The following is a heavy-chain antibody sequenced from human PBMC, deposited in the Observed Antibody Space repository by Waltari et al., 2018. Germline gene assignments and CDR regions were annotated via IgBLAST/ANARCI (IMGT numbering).Heavy chain of an antibody. CDR1: GFTVSSNY. J-gene: IGHJ1*01. V-gene: IGHV3-53*01. CDR3: ARDGIWGYGANFQH. D-gene: IGHD1-20*01. CDR2: IYSGGST. Sequence: EVQLVESGGGLIQPGGSLRLSCAASGFTVSSNYMSWVRQAPGKGLAWVAVIYSGGSTYSADSVKGRFTISRDNSKNTLYLQMNSLRAEDTAVYYCARDGIWGYGANFQHWGQGTLVTVSS.